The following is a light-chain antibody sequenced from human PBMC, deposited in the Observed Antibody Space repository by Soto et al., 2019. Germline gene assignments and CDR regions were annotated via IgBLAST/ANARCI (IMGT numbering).Light chain of an antibody. CDR2: AAS. Sequence: DIQMTQSPSSLSASVGDRVTITCRASQGISNYLAWYQQNPGKVPKLLIYAASTLQSGVPSRFSGSGSGTDFTLTISSLQPEDVATYYCQKYNSVPPLTFGGGTKVEIK. CDR1: QGISNY. V-gene: IGKV1-27*01. CDR3: QKYNSVPPLT. J-gene: IGKJ4*01.